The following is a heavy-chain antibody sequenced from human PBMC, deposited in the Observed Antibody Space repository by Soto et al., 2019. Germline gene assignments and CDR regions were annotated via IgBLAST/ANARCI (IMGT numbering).Heavy chain of an antibody. CDR3: ARDLDYCGGDCFAFDI. CDR1: GYTFSDSA. CDR2: IRSKANSYAT. V-gene: IGHV3-73*02. Sequence: EVQLVESGGGLVQPGGSLKLSCAASGYTFSDSAMHWVRQASGKGLEWVGRIRSKANSYATVYAASVKGRFTISRDDSKNTAYLQMNSLKTEDTAVYYCARDLDYCGGDCFAFDIWGQGTMVTVSS. D-gene: IGHD2-21*02. J-gene: IGHJ3*02.